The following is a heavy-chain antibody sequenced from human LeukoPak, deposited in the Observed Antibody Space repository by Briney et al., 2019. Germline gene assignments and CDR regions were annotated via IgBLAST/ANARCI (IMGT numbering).Heavy chain of an antibody. V-gene: IGHV4-31*03. D-gene: IGHD6-13*01. CDR2: IYYSGST. J-gene: IGHJ5*02. CDR1: GGSISSGGYY. Sequence: ASETLSLTCTVSGGSISSGGYYWSWIRQHPGKGLEWIGYIYYSGSTYYNPSLKSRVTISVDTSKNQFSLKLSSVTVADTAVYYCARGAHSGSSWSNWFDPWGQGTLVTVSS. CDR3: ARGAHSGSSWSNWFDP.